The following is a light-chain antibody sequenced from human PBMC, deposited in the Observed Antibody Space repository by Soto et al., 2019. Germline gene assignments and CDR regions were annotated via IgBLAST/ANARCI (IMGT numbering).Light chain of an antibody. J-gene: IGLJ1*01. CDR2: DNN. CDR1: SSNIGNNY. V-gene: IGLV1-51*01. Sequence: VSAAPGQKVTISCSGSSSNIGNNYVSWYQQLPGTAPKLLVYDNNKRPSGIPDRFSGSKSGTSATLGITGLQTGDEADYYCGTWDSSLSAGVFGTGTKVTVL. CDR3: GTWDSSLSAGV.